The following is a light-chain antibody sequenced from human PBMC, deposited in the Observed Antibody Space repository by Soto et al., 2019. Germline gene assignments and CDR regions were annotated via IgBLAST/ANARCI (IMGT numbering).Light chain of an antibody. J-gene: IGLJ1*01. V-gene: IGLV1-47*01. CDR1: ISNIGNNY. Sequence: QSVLTQPPSVSRTPGQRVTISCSGSISNIGNNYVHWFQQLPGTAPKVLSNRNNQRPSGVPDRFSGSKSGTSASLAISGLRSEDEAEYYCAAWDDTVRSYVFGTGTKVTVL. CDR2: RNN. CDR3: AAWDDTVRSYV.